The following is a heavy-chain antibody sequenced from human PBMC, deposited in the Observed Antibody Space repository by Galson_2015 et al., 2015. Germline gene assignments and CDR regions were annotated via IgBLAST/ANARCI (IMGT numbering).Heavy chain of an antibody. D-gene: IGHD2-15*01. V-gene: IGHV3-48*02. CDR1: GFTFSSYS. CDR2: ISSSSSTI. Sequence: SLRLSCAASGFTFSSYSMNWVRQAPGKGLEWVSYISSSSSTIYYADSVKGRFTISRDNAKNSLYLQMNSLRDEDTAVYYCARDFAVVAAGGYDAFDIWGQGTTVTVSS. CDR3: ARDFAVVAAGGYDAFDI. J-gene: IGHJ3*02.